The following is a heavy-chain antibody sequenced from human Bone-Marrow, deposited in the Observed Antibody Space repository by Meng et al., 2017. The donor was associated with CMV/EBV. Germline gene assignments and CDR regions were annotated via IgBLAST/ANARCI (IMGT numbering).Heavy chain of an antibody. CDR1: GFTFSSYW. CDR2: IKQDGSEK. CDR3: ARENNYYYYYGMDV. J-gene: IGHJ6*02. D-gene: IGHD2/OR15-2a*01. V-gene: IGHV3-7*01. Sequence: GGSLRLSCAASGFTFSSYWMSWVRQAPGKGLEWVANIKQDGSEKYYVDSVKGRFTISRDNAKNSLYLQMNSLRAEDTAVYYCARENNYYYYYGMDVCGQGTTVTVSS.